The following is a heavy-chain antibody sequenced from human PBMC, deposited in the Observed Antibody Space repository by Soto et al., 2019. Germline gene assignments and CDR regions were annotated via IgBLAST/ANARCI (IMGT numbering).Heavy chain of an antibody. D-gene: IGHD7-27*01. CDR2: ISGSGGST. J-gene: IGHJ4*02. CDR3: AKEVSLGSTVDLGY. Sequence: GGSLRLSCAASGFTFSIFAMSWVRQSPGKGLEWVSTISGSGGSTYYADAVKGRFTISRDNSMGTLYLQMKSMRVEDTAIYYCAKEVSLGSTVDLGYWGQGALVTVSS. CDR1: GFTFSIFA. V-gene: IGHV3-23*01.